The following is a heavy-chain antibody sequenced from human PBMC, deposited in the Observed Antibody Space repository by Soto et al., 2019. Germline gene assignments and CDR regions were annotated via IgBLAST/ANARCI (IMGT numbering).Heavy chain of an antibody. J-gene: IGHJ3*02. D-gene: IGHD3-16*02. V-gene: IGHV1-46*01. CDR1: GHSITSHY. CDR3: ATRASYRSDSTLGHDAYDI. CDR2: IDPTGGIR. Sequence: ASVKVSCKASGHSITSHYMHWVRQAPGQGLEWMGTIDPTGGIRNYAQRFQGRLTMTRDTSTSTVYMELSSLTSEDTAVYYCATRASYRSDSTLGHDAYDIWGQGTMVTVSS.